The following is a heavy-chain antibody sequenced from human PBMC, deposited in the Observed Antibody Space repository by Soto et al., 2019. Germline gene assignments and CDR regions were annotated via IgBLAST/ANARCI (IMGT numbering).Heavy chain of an antibody. CDR2: VYWDDSK. CDR1: GFSLSTRDVG. CDR3: AHCRGGVASF. V-gene: IGHV2-5*02. Sequence: QITLNESGPPLVKPTQTLTLTCTFSGFSLSTRDVGVGWIRQPPGEALEWLGVVYWDDSKTYSPSLESRLTITKDTSKNQVVLRMTKMDPVDTAAYYCAHCRGGVASFWGQGTPVIVSS. D-gene: IGHD2-2*01. J-gene: IGHJ4*02.